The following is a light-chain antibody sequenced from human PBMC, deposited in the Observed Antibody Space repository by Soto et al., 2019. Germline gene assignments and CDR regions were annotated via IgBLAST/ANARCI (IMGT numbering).Light chain of an antibody. CDR3: GTWDSSLSAVV. CDR2: DNN. J-gene: IGLJ2*01. CDR1: SSNIGNNY. Sequence: QSVLTQPPSVSAAPGQKVTISCSGSSSNIGNNYVSWYQQLPGTAPKLLIYDNNKRPSGIPDRFSGSKSGTSATLGITGLQTGDEADYYCGTWDSSLSAVVFGGGTKLT. V-gene: IGLV1-51*01.